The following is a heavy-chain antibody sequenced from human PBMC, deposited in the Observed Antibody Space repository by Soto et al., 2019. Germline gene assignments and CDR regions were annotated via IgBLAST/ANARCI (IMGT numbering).Heavy chain of an antibody. J-gene: IGHJ4*02. Sequence: QLQLQESGPGLVKPSETLSLTCTVSGGSISSSSYYWGWIRQPPGKGLEWIGSIYYSGSTYYNPSLKRRVTISVDTSKNQFALKLSSVTAADTAVYYCARRTRGWYADYWGQGTLVTVSS. CDR3: ARRTRGWYADY. V-gene: IGHV4-39*01. D-gene: IGHD6-19*01. CDR2: IYYSGST. CDR1: GGSISSSSYY.